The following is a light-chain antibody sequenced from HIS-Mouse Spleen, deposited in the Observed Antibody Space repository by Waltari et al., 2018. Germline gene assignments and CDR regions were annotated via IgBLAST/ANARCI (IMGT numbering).Light chain of an antibody. CDR3: SSYTSSSTRV. V-gene: IGLV2-14*03. CDR2: GVS. CDR1: SSDVVVYNY. Sequence: QSALTQPASVSGSPGQSIPISCTGTSSDVVVYNYVSWYQQHPGKAPKLMIYGVSNRPSGISNRFSGSKSGNTASLTISGLQAEDEADYYCSSYTSSSTRVFGTGTKVTVL. J-gene: IGLJ1*01.